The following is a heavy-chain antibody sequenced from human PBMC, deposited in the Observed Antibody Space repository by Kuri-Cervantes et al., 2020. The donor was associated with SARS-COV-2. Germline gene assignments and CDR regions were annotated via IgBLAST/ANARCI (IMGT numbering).Heavy chain of an antibody. CDR1: GGSISSSNW. J-gene: IGHJ4*02. CDR3: AFNYGTGSYFY. Sequence: SETLSLTCAVSGGSISSSNWWSWVRQPPGKGLEWIGEIHRTGTTNYNPPLESQVTISVDRSKNQSSLTLRSVTAADTAVYYCAFNYGTGSYFYWGQGTLVTVSS. V-gene: IGHV4-4*02. D-gene: IGHD3-10*01. CDR2: IHRTGTT.